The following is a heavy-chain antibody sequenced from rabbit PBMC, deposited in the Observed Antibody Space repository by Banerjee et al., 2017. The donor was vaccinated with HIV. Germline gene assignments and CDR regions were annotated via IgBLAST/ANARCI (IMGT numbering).Heavy chain of an antibody. D-gene: IGHD4-2*01. J-gene: IGHJ4*01. Sequence: QQQLEESGGGLVKPGGTLTLTCTASGSDISSSYWICWVRQAPGKGPEWIACIYVGSSGNTYYASWAKGRFTISRSTSLNTVTLQMTGLTAADTATYFCATNAVGYPGSAPNLWGPGTLVTVS. CDR2: IYVGSSGNT. CDR3: ATNAVGYPGSAPNL. CDR1: GSDISSSYW. V-gene: IGHV1S45*01.